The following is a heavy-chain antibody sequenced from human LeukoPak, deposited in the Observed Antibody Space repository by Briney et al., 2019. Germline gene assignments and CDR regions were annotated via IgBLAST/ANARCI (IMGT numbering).Heavy chain of an antibody. V-gene: IGHV3-21*04. CDR2: ISYTGTYI. Sequence: GGSERLCCAASAFRLNAYNMNWVRQAPGKGLEWVSSISYTGTYIYYADSVKGRFTISRDNAQNSLYLQMNSLRAEDTAIYYCVRDRGTYRPIDYWGQGTLVTVSS. D-gene: IGHD1-26*01. J-gene: IGHJ4*02. CDR1: AFRLNAYN. CDR3: VRDRGTYRPIDY.